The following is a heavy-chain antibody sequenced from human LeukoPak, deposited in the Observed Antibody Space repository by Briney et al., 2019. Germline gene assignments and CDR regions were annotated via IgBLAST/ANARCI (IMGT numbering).Heavy chain of an antibody. D-gene: IGHD2-2*01. CDR2: IYYSGST. CDR3: ASRGYCSSTSCYLPYGMDV. CDR1: GGSISSSSYY. J-gene: IGHJ6*02. Sequence: PSETLSLTCTVSGGSISSSSYYWGWIRQPPGKGLEWVGRIYYSGSTYYNPSLKSRVTISVDTSKNQFSLKLSSVTAADTAVYYCASRGYCSSTSCYLPYGMDVWGQGTTVTVSS. V-gene: IGHV4-39*01.